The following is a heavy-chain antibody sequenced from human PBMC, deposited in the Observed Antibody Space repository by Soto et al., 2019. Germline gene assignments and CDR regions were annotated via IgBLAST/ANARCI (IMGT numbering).Heavy chain of an antibody. CDR3: AKDQRGFSSTARMDY. J-gene: IGHJ4*02. CDR1: GFTFSSYA. D-gene: IGHD6-13*01. V-gene: IGHV3-23*01. CDR2: ISGSGSST. Sequence: EVPLLESGGGLVQPGGSLRLSCAASGFTFSSYAMSWVRQAPGKGLEWVSSISGSGSSTFYADSVKGRFTISRDKSTSTLYLQMNSLRAEDTAICYCAKDQRGFSSTARMDYWGQGTLVTVSS.